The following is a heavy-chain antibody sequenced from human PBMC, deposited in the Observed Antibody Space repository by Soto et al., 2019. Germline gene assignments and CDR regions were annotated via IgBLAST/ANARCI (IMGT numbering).Heavy chain of an antibody. V-gene: IGHV1-2*04. CDR1: GYTFTGYY. CDR2: INPNSGGT. D-gene: IGHD6-19*01. Sequence: ASVKVSCKASGYTFTGYYMHCVRQAPGQGLEWMGWINPNSGGTNYAQKFQGWVTMTRDTSISTAYMELSRLRSDDTAVYYCARGQLAVAGTVGYYFDYWGQGTLVTVSS. CDR3: ARGQLAVAGTVGYYFDY. J-gene: IGHJ4*02.